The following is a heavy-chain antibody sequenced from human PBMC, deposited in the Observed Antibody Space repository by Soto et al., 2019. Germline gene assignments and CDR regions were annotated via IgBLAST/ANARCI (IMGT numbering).Heavy chain of an antibody. Sequence: ASVKVSCKASGYTFTGYYMHWVRQAPGQGLEWMGWINPNSGGTNYAQKFQGWVTMTRDTSISTAYMELSRLRSDDTAVYYCARDGITMVRGVIWPNYYYGMDVWGQGTTVTVSS. CDR1: GYTFTGYY. J-gene: IGHJ6*02. CDR2: INPNSGGT. CDR3: ARDGITMVRGVIWPNYYYGMDV. V-gene: IGHV1-2*04. D-gene: IGHD3-10*01.